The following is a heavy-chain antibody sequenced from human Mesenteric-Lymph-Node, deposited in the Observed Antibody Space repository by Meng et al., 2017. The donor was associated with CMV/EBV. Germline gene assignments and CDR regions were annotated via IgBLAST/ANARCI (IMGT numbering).Heavy chain of an antibody. Sequence: VQLRQWGAGSLKPSETLSLTCAVYGGSFSGYYWSWIRQPPGKGLEWIGEINHSGSTNYNPSLKSRVTISVDTSKNQFSLKLSSVTAADTAVYYCARHQRWLKSEGGFNYWGQGTLVTVSS. CDR1: GGSFSGYY. D-gene: IGHD4-23*01. J-gene: IGHJ4*02. V-gene: IGHV4-34*01. CDR2: INHSGST. CDR3: ARHQRWLKSEGGFNY.